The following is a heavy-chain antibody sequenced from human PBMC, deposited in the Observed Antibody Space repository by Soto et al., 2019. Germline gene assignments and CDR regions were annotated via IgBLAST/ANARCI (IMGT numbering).Heavy chain of an antibody. V-gene: IGHV1-3*01. CDR1: GYTFTSYA. CDR2: INAGNGNT. Sequence: QVQLVQSGAEVKKPGASVKVSCKASGYTFTSYAMHWVRQAPGQRLEWMGWINAGNGNTKYSQKFQGRVTITRDTSASTAYMELSSLRSEDTAVYYCARGDILTGYYTYYYGMDVWGQGTTVTVSS. D-gene: IGHD3-9*01. CDR3: ARGDILTGYYTYYYGMDV. J-gene: IGHJ6*02.